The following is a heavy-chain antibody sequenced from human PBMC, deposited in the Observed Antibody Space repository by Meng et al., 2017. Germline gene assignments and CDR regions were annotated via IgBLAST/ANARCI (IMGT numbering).Heavy chain of an antibody. V-gene: IGHV4-4*02. CDR2: IYHSGST. CDR1: GGSISSSNW. CDR3: ARAGVGYYDSSGPYSY. Sequence: GRPQELGPGLVKPSGTLALTCAVSGGSISSSNWWSWVRQPPGKGLEWIGEIYHSGSTNYNPSLKSRVTISVDKSKNQFSLKLSSVTAADTAVYYCARAGVGYYDSSGPYSYWGQGTLVTVSS. J-gene: IGHJ4*02. D-gene: IGHD3-22*01.